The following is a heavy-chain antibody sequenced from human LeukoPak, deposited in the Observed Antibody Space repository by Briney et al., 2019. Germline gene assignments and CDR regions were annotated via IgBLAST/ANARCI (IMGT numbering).Heavy chain of an antibody. Sequence: GGSLRLSCAASGFTFSSYSMNWVRQAPGKGLEWVSYISSSSSTIYYADSVKGRFTISRDNAKNSLYLQMNSLRDEDTAVYYCARDVVVPAADYHYYGMDVWGQGTTVTVSS. CDR2: ISSSSSTI. CDR1: GFTFSSYS. J-gene: IGHJ6*02. D-gene: IGHD2-2*01. CDR3: ARDVVVPAADYHYYGMDV. V-gene: IGHV3-48*02.